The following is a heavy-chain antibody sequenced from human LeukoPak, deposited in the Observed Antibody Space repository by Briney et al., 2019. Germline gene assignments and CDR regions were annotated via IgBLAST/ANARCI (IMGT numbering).Heavy chain of an antibody. D-gene: IGHD5-24*01. Sequence: GGSLRLSCAASGFTFSGYWMHWVRQAPGKGLVWVSRINSDGSSTNYADSVKGRFTISRDNAKNTLYLQMNSLRAEDTAVYYCARGRNRDGYFDYWGQGTLVTVSS. CDR1: GFTFSGYW. J-gene: IGHJ4*02. CDR3: ARGRNRDGYFDY. V-gene: IGHV3-74*01. CDR2: INSDGSST.